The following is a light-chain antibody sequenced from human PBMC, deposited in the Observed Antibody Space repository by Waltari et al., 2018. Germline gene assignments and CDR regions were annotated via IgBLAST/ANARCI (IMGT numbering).Light chain of an antibody. V-gene: IGLV2-11*01. Sequence: QSALTQPRSVSGSPGQSVAISCTGSSSDAGGYDYVSWYQQHPGKAPKLMIYNVNERPSGVPDRFSGSKSGNTASLTISGLQAEDEADYYCLSFGGGQIGGGTKLTVL. CDR3: LSFGGGQ. CDR2: NVN. CDR1: SSDAGGYDY. J-gene: IGLJ2*01.